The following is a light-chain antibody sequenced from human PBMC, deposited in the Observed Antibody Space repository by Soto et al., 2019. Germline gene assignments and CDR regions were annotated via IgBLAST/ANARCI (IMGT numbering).Light chain of an antibody. J-gene: IGKJ1*01. CDR1: QSITGNY. V-gene: IGKV3-20*01. Sequence: DIGLTQSPGTLSLSPGDRATRSCRASQSITGNYLAWHQQKPGQAPKLLIYGASTRAPGIPDRFNGSGSGTDFTLTNSRLEADDGAVYHCHQYCSSVRAFGQGTKLEIK. CDR2: GAS. CDR3: HQYCSSVRA.